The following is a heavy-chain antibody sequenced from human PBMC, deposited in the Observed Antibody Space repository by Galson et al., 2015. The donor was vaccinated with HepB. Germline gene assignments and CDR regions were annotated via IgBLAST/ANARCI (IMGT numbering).Heavy chain of an antibody. CDR3: ARGCSVISCYRFYFDY. V-gene: IGHV3-20*04. CDR1: GFIFDDYA. Sequence: SLRLSCAASGFIFDDYAMSWVRQVPGKGLEWISGLNWNGGTRGYAESVKGRFTISRDNAKNSLYLQMNSLRAEDTALYYCARGCSVISCYRFYFDYWGQGILVTVSS. J-gene: IGHJ4*02. CDR2: LNWNGGTR. D-gene: IGHD2-2*01.